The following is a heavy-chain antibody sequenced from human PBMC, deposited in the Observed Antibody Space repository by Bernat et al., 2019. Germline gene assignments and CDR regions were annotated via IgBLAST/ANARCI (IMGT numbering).Heavy chain of an antibody. CDR2: ISSSGSTI. CDR1: GFTFSSYE. V-gene: IGHV3-48*03. J-gene: IGHJ4*02. Sequence: EVQLVESGGGLVQPGGSLRLSCAASGFTFSSYEMNWVRQAPGKGLEWVSYISSSGSTIYYADSVKGRFTISRDNAKNSLYLQMNSLKTEDTAVYYCTTDGATGGYWGQGTLVTVSS. D-gene: IGHD1-26*01. CDR3: TTDGATGGY.